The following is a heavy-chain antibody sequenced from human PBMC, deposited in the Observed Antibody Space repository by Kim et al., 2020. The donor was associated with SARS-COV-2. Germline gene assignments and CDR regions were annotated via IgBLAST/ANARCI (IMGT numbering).Heavy chain of an antibody. J-gene: IGHJ4*02. CDR3: ARVGDSSSWYTYFASQYYFDY. CDR2: ISYDGSNK. D-gene: IGHD6-13*01. CDR1: GFTFSSYA. Sequence: GGSLRLSCAASGFTFSSYAMHWVRQAPGKGLEWVAVISYDGSNKYYADSVKGRFTISRDNSKNTLYLQMNSLRAEDTAVYYCARVGDSSSWYTYFASQYYFDYWGQGTLVTVSS. V-gene: IGHV3-30-3*01.